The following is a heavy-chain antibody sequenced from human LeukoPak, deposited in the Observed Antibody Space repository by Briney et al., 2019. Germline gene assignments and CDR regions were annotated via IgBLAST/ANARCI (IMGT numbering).Heavy chain of an antibody. D-gene: IGHD3-10*01. Sequence: GGSLRLSCAASGFTFSSYAMHWVRQAPGKGLEWVAVISYDGSNKYYADSVKGRFTISRDNSKNTLYPQMNSLRAEDTAVYYCAREPPDAYGLDYWGQGTLVTVSS. CDR3: AREPPDAYGLDY. J-gene: IGHJ4*02. V-gene: IGHV3-30-3*01. CDR2: ISYDGSNK. CDR1: GFTFSSYA.